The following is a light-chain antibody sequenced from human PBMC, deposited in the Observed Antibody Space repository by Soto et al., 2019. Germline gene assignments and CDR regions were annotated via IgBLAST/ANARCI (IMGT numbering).Light chain of an antibody. J-gene: IGLJ2*01. V-gene: IGLV1-44*01. CDR2: NNN. Sequence: QPVLTQPPSASGTPGQRVTISCSGSSSNIGSNTVNWYQQLPGTTPKVLIYNNNQRPSGVPDRFSGSKSGTSASLAISGLQSEDEADYYCAAWDDSLNGYVVFGGGTKLTVL. CDR3: AAWDDSLNGYVV. CDR1: SSNIGSNT.